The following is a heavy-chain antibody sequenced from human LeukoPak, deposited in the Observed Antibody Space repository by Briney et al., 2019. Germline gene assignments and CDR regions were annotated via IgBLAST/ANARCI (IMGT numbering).Heavy chain of an antibody. CDR1: GFTFSSLG. CDR3: AKDRGSRTTRPGWFDP. J-gene: IGHJ5*02. CDR2: IQYDGSNK. Sequence: PGGSLRLSCAASGFTFSSLGMHWVRQAPGKGLEWVAFIQYDGSNKYCADSVKGRLTISRDNSKNTLYLQMNSLRAEDTAVYYCAKDRGSRTTRPGWFDPWGQGTLVTVSS. V-gene: IGHV3-30*02. D-gene: IGHD2-2*01.